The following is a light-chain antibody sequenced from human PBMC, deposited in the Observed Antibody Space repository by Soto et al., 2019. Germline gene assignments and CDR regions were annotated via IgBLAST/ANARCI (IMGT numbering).Light chain of an antibody. CDR1: TGAVTSGHY. CDR2: DTS. CDR3: LLSYSGARV. Sequence: QAVVTQESSLTVSPGGTVTLTCGSSTGAVTSGHYPFWFQQKPGQAPRTLIYDTSDKNSWTPARFSGSLLGGKAALALSGAQREDEAEYYCLLSYSGARVFGGGTKLTVL. J-gene: IGLJ2*01. V-gene: IGLV7-46*01.